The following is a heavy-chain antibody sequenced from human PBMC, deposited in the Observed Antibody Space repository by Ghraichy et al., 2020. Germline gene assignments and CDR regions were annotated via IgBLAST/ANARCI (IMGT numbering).Heavy chain of an antibody. Sequence: GGSLRLSCAASGFTFSSYAMSWVRQAPGKGLEWVSAISGSGGSTYYADSVKGRFTISRDNSKNTLYLQMNSLRAEDTAVYYCAKDQIQLWLQLYYYYYGMDVWGQGTTVTVSS. V-gene: IGHV3-23*01. CDR2: ISGSGGST. CDR1: GFTFSSYA. D-gene: IGHD5-18*01. CDR3: AKDQIQLWLQLYYYYYGMDV. J-gene: IGHJ6*02.